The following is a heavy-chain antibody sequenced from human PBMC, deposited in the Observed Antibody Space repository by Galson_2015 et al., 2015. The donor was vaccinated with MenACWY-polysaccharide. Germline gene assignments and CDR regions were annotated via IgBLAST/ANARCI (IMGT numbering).Heavy chain of an antibody. CDR3: AKDHEVWGRLGAPDDAFDI. J-gene: IGHJ3*02. D-gene: IGHD6-25*01. Sequence: SLRLSCAASGFTFSSYAMSWVRQAPGKGLEWVSAISGSGGSTYYADSVKGRFTISRDNSKNTLYLQMNSLRAEDTAAYYCAKDHEVWGRLGAPDDAFDIWGQGTMVTVSS. CDR1: GFTFSSYA. V-gene: IGHV3-23*01. CDR2: ISGSGGST.